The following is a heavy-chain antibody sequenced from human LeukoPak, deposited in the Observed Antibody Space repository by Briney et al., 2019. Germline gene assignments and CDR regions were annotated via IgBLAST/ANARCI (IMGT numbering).Heavy chain of an antibody. CDR3: ARLKTTVPTSPIFDY. J-gene: IGHJ4*02. Sequence: GGSLRLSCAASGFTFSSYWMSWVRQAPGKGLEWVANIKQDGSEKYYVDSVKGRFTISRDNAKNSLYLQMNSLRAEDTAVYYCARLKTTVPTSPIFDYWGQGTLVTVSS. V-gene: IGHV3-7*01. D-gene: IGHD4-17*01. CDR2: IKQDGSEK. CDR1: GFTFSSYW.